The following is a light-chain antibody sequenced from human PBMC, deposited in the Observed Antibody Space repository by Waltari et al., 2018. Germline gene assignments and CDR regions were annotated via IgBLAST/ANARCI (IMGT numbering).Light chain of an antibody. J-gene: IGKJ1*01. CDR3: QNYNDWRAT. Sequence: DIVMTQSPATLSVFPGETATLSCRASQSIVRTLAWYQQKPGQAPRLLIYAASTRATGVPDRFSGSGSGTEFTLTISSLQSEDFAVYYCQNYNDWRATFGQGTKVEIK. V-gene: IGKV3-15*01. CDR2: AAS. CDR1: QSIVRT.